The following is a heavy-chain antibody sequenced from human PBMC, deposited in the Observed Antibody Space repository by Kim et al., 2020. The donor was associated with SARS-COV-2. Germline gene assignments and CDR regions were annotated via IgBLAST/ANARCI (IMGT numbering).Heavy chain of an antibody. CDR3: ARSPKYGGGH. Sequence: GGSLRLSCADSGFEFTGFTMHWVRQSSGKGLEWVAAALASSNSTFYADSVKGRFIVSRDNSKNVLYLQMNSLRADDTAVYFCARSPKYGGGHWGQGTLVTVSS. D-gene: IGHD3-16*01. V-gene: IGHV3-23*01. CDR1: GFEFTGFT. J-gene: IGHJ4*02. CDR2: ALASSNST.